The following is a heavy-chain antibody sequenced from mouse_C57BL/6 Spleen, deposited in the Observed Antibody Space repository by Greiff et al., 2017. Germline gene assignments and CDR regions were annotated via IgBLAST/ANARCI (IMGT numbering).Heavy chain of an antibody. CDR2: IYPRSGNT. D-gene: IGHD3-3*01. J-gene: IGHJ2*01. Sequence: QVQLKQSGAELARPGASVKLSCKASGYTFTSYGISWVKQRTGQGLEWIGEIYPRSGNTYYNEKFKGKATLTADKSSSTAYMELRSLTSEDSAVYFCARWASYGLESYYFDYWGQGTTLTVSS. V-gene: IGHV1-81*01. CDR3: ARWASYGLESYYFDY. CDR1: GYTFTSYG.